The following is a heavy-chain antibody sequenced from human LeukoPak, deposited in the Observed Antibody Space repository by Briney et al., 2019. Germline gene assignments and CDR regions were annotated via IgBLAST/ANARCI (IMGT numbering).Heavy chain of an antibody. V-gene: IGHV4-39*01. D-gene: IGHD1-26*01. CDR3: AKSGGYGLIDN. J-gene: IGHJ4*02. Sequence: PSETLSLTCTVSGVSISSSNSYWGWIRQPPGKGLEWIGSIYYSGNTYYNASLNSRVTISIDTSKNLFSLRLNSMTAADTAVYYCAKSGGYGLIDNWGQGTLVTVSS. CDR1: GVSISSSNSY. CDR2: IYYSGNT.